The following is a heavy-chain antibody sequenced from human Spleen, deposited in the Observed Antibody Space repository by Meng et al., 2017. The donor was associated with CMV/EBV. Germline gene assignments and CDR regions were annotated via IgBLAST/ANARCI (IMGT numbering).Heavy chain of an antibody. J-gene: IGHJ4*02. CDR2: ISYDGSNK. CDR3: TRQRGRLAATDRDDY. CDR1: GFTFSSYA. V-gene: IGHV3-30*04. Sequence: GGSLRLSCAASGFTFSSYAMHWVRQAPGKGLEWVAVISYDGSNKYYADSVKGRFTISRDNSKNTLYLQMNSLRIEDTALYYCTRQRGRLAATDRDDYWGQGTLVTVSS. D-gene: IGHD6-13*01.